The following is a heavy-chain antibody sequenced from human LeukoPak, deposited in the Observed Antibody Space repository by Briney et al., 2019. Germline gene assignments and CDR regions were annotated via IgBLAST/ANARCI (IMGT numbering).Heavy chain of an antibody. Sequence: SETLSLTCTVSGGSITSSSHYWGWIRQPPGQGLQWLGLIYYDGSAYYNLSLKSRLTISIDTSKNQFSLKLSSVTAADTAVYYCARDPPDVAATRGFDYWGQGTLVTVSS. V-gene: IGHV4-39*02. CDR2: IYYDGSA. J-gene: IGHJ4*02. CDR3: ARDPPDVAATRGFDY. CDR1: GGSITSSSHY. D-gene: IGHD2-15*01.